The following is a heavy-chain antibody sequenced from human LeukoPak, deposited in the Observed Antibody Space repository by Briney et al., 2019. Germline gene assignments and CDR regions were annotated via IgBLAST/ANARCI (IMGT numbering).Heavy chain of an antibody. J-gene: IGHJ4*02. CDR3: ARDFSSSWRVLDY. CDR2: ISSSGSTI. Sequence: PGGSLRLSCAASGFTFSSYEMNWVRQAPEKGLEWVSYISSSGSTIYSADSVKGRFTISRDNAKNSLYLQMNSLRAEDTAVYYCARDFSSSWRVLDYWGQGTLVTVSS. D-gene: IGHD6-13*01. CDR1: GFTFSSYE. V-gene: IGHV3-48*03.